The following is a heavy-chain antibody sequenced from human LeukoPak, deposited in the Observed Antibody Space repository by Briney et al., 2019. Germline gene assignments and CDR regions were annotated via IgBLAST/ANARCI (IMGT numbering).Heavy chain of an antibody. CDR2: INTDTRGT. J-gene: IGHJ4*02. Sequence: PGGSLRLSCAASGFTFSDYWMHWVRQAPGEGLVWFSIINTDTRGTYYADSVKGRFTISRDNAKNTLYLQMNSLRAEDTAVYYCARAGAYHFDNWGQGTLVTVSS. CDR1: GFTFSDYW. V-gene: IGHV3-74*01. CDR3: ARAGAYHFDN. D-gene: IGHD3-16*01.